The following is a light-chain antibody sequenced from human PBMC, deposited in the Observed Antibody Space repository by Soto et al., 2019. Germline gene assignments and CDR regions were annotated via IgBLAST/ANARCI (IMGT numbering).Light chain of an antibody. CDR1: SSDIGGYKY. V-gene: IGLV2-14*01. CDR3: SSYTGGSTYV. J-gene: IGLJ1*01. CDR2: DVS. Sequence: QSVLTQPASVSGSPGQSITISFTGNSSDIGGYKYVSWYQQHPGKAPKLMIYDVSNWPSGVSNRFSGSKSGNTATLTISGLQGEDEAEYYCSSYTGGSTYVFGTGTKVTVL.